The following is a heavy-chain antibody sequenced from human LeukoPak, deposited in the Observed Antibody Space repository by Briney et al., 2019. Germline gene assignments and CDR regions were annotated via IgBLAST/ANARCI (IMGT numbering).Heavy chain of an antibody. CDR3: AKDSRQLADFDY. V-gene: IGHV3-53*01. D-gene: IGHD6-13*01. J-gene: IGHJ4*02. Sequence: GGSLRLSCAASGFTVSSNYMSWVRQAPGKGLEWVSVIYSGGSTYYADSVKGRFTISRDNSKNTLYLQMNSLRAEDTAVYYCAKDSRQLADFDYWGQGTLVTVSS. CDR2: IYSGGST. CDR1: GFTVSSNY.